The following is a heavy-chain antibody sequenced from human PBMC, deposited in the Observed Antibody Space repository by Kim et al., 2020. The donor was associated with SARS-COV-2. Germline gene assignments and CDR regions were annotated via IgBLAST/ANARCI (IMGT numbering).Heavy chain of an antibody. D-gene: IGHD3-10*01. Sequence: GGSLRLSCAASGFTFSSYWMDWVRQAPGKGLVWVSRIKGDGTSTSYADSVKGRFTISRDNAKYTLYLQMNSLRAEDTAVYYCARDFYYGSGSPWGQGTLV. CDR1: GFTFSSYW. CDR3: ARDFYYGSGSP. J-gene: IGHJ5*02. CDR2: IKGDGTST. V-gene: IGHV3-74*01.